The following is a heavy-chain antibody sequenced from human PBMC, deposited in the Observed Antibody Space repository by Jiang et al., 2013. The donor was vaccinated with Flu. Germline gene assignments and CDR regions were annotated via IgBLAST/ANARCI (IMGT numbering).Heavy chain of an antibody. Sequence: TSQTLSLTCAISGDSVSSNSAAWNWIRQSPSRGLEWLGRTYYRSKWYNDYAVSVKSRITINPDTSKNQFSLQLNSVTPEDTAVYYCARDRHSSSWPTNWFDPWGQGTLVTVSS. V-gene: IGHV6-1*01. CDR1: GDSVSSNSAA. J-gene: IGHJ5*02. CDR2: TYYRSKWYN. CDR3: ARDRHSSSWPTNWFDP. D-gene: IGHD6-13*01.